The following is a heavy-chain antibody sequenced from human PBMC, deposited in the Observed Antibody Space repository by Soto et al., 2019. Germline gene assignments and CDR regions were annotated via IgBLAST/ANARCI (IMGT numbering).Heavy chain of an antibody. CDR1: GGTFSTYA. D-gene: IGHD5-18*01. V-gene: IGHV1-69*12. J-gene: IGHJ4*02. Sequence: QVQLVQSGAEVKKPESSVKVSCKAPGGTFSTYAISWVRQAPGQGLEWMEGIIPMFGTANYGQRFQDRVTITADESTNTVYMELSSLRSEDTAVYFCASGIQLWLRRINNGYSGWGQGTLVTVSS. CDR2: IIPMFGTA. CDR3: ASGIQLWLRRINNGYSG.